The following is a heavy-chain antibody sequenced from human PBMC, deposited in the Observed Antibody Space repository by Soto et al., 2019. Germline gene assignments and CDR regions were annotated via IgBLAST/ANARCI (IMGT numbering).Heavy chain of an antibody. V-gene: IGHV1-2*02. CDR1: GYTFTGYY. CDR2: INPNSGGT. J-gene: IGHJ3*02. CDR3: ARARCSSTSCYTGDDAFDI. Sequence: QVQLVQSGAEVKKPGASVKVSCKASGYTFTGYYMHWVRQAPGQGLEWMGWINPNSGGTNDAQKFQGRVTMTRDTSISTAYMELSRLRSDDTAVYYCARARCSSTSCYTGDDAFDIWGQGTMVTVSS. D-gene: IGHD2-2*02.